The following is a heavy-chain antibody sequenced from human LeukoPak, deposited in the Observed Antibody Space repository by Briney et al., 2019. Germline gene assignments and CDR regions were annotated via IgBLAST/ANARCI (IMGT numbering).Heavy chain of an antibody. Sequence: GGSLRLSCAASGFTFSSYAMHWVRQAPGKGLEWVAVISYDGSNKYYADSVKGRFTISRDNSKNTLYLQMNSLRAEDTAVYYCARDRAGVPAAPGDYWGQGTPVTVSS. D-gene: IGHD2-2*01. CDR1: GFTFSSYA. V-gene: IGHV3-30-3*01. CDR3: ARDRAGVPAAPGDY. J-gene: IGHJ4*02. CDR2: ISYDGSNK.